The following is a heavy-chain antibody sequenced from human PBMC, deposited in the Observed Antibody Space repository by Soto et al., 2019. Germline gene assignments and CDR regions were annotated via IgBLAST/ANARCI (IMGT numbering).Heavy chain of an antibody. Sequence: GGSLRLSCAASGFTFSSYAMSWVRQAPGKGLEWVSAISGSGGSTYYADSVKGRFTISRDNSKNTLYLQMNSLRAEDTAVYYCAKDPVAVAGTRYYFDYWGQGTLVTVSS. CDR1: GFTFSSYA. CDR2: ISGSGGST. D-gene: IGHD6-19*01. J-gene: IGHJ4*02. CDR3: AKDPVAVAGTRYYFDY. V-gene: IGHV3-23*01.